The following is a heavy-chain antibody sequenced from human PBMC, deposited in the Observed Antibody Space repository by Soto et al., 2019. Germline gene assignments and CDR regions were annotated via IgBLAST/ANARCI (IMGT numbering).Heavy chain of an antibody. CDR3: AKDRHYTRDYFHY. J-gene: IGHJ4*02. CDR1: GFTFSSSA. Sequence: GGSLILSCAASGFTFSSSAISWVRQAPGKGLEWVSAVSANGQGIYYADSVRGRFTISRDNSKNTVFLHMDSLSAEDTAVYYCAKDRHYTRDYFHYWGQGTLVTVSS. D-gene: IGHD2-2*02. V-gene: IGHV3-23*01. CDR2: VSANGQGI.